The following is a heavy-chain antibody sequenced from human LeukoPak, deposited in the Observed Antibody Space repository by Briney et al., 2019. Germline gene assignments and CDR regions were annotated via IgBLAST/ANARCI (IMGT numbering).Heavy chain of an antibody. CDR3: ARDYDSSGYSGDAFDI. V-gene: IGHV4-39*07. Sequence: SETLSLTCTVSGGSISSSSYYWGWIRQPPGKGLEWIGSIYYSGSTYYNPSLKSRVTISVDTSKNQFSLKLSSATAADTAVYYCARDYDSSGYSGDAFDIWGQGTMVTVSS. CDR1: GGSISSSSYY. J-gene: IGHJ3*02. CDR2: IYYSGST. D-gene: IGHD3-22*01.